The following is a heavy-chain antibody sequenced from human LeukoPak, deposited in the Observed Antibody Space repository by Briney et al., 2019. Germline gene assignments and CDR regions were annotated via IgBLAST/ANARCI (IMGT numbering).Heavy chain of an antibody. CDR2: IKQDGSEK. J-gene: IGHJ3*02. D-gene: IGHD3-22*01. CDR1: GFTFGSYW. CDR3: ARDGTYYYDSKGAFDI. Sequence: GGSLRLSCAASGFTFGSYWMSWVRQAPGKGLEWVANIKQDGSEKYYVDSVKGRFTISRDNAKNSLYLQMNSLRAEGTAVYYCARDGTYYYDSKGAFDIWGQGTMVTVSS. V-gene: IGHV3-7*01.